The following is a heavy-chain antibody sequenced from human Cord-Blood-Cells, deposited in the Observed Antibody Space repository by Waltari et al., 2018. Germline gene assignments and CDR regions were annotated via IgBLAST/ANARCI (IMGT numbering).Heavy chain of an antibody. J-gene: IGHJ4*02. D-gene: IGHD3-9*01. Sequence: QVTLRESGPALVNPTQTLTVTCTFSGFSLSTSGMCVSWIRQPAGKALEWLALIDWDDDKYYSTSLKTRLTISKDTSKNQVVLTMTHMDPVDTATYYCARITGFTGIDYWGQGTLVTVSS. V-gene: IGHV2-70*01. CDR1: GFSLSTSGMC. CDR2: IDWDDDK. CDR3: ARITGFTGIDY.